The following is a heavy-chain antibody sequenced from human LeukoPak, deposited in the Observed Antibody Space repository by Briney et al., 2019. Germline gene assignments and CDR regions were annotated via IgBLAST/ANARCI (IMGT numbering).Heavy chain of an antibody. Sequence: TLSLTCTVSGVSISSGDYYWSWIRQPPGKGLEWIGNIYYSGSTYYNPSLKSRVSISLDTSKNQFSLKLSSVTAADTAVYYCARNMFLNWFDSWGQGTLVTVSS. V-gene: IGHV4-30-4*01. CDR2: IYYSGST. J-gene: IGHJ5*01. CDR3: ARNMFLNWFDS. D-gene: IGHD2/OR15-2a*01. CDR1: GVSISSGDYY.